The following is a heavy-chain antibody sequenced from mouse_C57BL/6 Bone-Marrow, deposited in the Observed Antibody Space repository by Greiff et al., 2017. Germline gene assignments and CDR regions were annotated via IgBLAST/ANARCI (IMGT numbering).Heavy chain of an antibody. Sequence: QVQLQQSGAELARPGASVKLSCKASGYTFTSYGISWVKQRTGQGLEWIGEIYPRSGNTYYNEKFKGKATLTADKSSSTAYMELRSLTSEDSAVYFCARSGLLITTVNYFDYWGQGTTLTVSS. CDR1: GYTFTSYG. D-gene: IGHD1-1*01. V-gene: IGHV1-81*01. J-gene: IGHJ2*01. CDR3: ARSGLLITTVNYFDY. CDR2: IYPRSGNT.